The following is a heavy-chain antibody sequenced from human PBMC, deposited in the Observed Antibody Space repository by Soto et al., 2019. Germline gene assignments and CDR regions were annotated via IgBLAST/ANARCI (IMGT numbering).Heavy chain of an antibody. V-gene: IGHV4-30-4*01. CDR2: IYYSGST. CDR1: GGSISSGDSY. D-gene: IGHD3-3*01. CDR3: ARVVYISSKRFLARWFDP. J-gene: IGHJ5*02. Sequence: QVQLQESGPGLVKPSQTLSLTCTVSGGSISSGDSYWSWIRQPPGKGLECIGYIYYSGSTYYNPSLRSRVTISVDTSKNQFSLKLTSVTAADMAVYYCARVVYISSKRFLARWFDPWGQGTLVTVSS.